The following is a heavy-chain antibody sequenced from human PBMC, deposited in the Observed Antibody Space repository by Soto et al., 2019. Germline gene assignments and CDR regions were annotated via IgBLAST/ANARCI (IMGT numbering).Heavy chain of an antibody. CDR1: GGSVSSGSYY. CDR3: ARYNAASGTYYFDF. Sequence: SETLSLTCTVSGGSVSSGSYYWSWIPQPPGKGLEWIGYIYYSGSTYYNPSLKSRVTISVDTSKNQFSLRLTSVTAADTAVYYCARYNAASGTYYFDFWGQGALVTVSS. J-gene: IGHJ4*02. D-gene: IGHD6-13*01. CDR2: IYYSGST. V-gene: IGHV4-31*03.